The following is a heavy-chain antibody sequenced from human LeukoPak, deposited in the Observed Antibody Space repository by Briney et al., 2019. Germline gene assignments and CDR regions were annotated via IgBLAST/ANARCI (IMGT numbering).Heavy chain of an antibody. D-gene: IGHD3-16*01. Sequence: GGSLRLSCAASGFTFSSYSMNWVRQAPGKGLEWVSYISSSSSTIYYADSVKGRFTISRDNAKNSLYLQMNSLRAEDTAVYYCARGLPPTRDLYYYYMDVWGKGTTVTVSS. J-gene: IGHJ6*03. CDR1: GFTFSSYS. CDR2: ISSSSSTI. CDR3: ARGLPPTRDLYYYYMDV. V-gene: IGHV3-48*01.